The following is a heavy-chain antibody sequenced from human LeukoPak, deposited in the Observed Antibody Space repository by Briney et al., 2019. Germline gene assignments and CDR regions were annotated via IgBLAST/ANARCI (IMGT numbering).Heavy chain of an antibody. CDR1: GYTFTGYY. CDR3: ARDVSSWRRAGRYNWFDP. Sequence: ASVKVSCKASGYTFTGYYMHWVRQAPGQGLEWMGWVNPNSGGTNYAQKFQGRVTMTRDTSISTAYMELSRLRSDDTAVYYCARDVSSWRRAGRYNWFDPWGQGTLVTVSS. V-gene: IGHV1-2*02. D-gene: IGHD6-13*01. CDR2: VNPNSGGT. J-gene: IGHJ5*02.